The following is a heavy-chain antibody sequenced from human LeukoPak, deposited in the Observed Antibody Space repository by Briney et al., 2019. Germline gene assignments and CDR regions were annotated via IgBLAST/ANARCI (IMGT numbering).Heavy chain of an antibody. CDR2: ISSSSSAT. J-gene: IGHJ4*02. CDR3: ARVATGGSYERFELRAFDY. CDR1: GFTFSTYN. D-gene: IGHD1-26*01. V-gene: IGHV3-48*04. Sequence: GGSLRLSCAVSGFTFSTYNMNWVRQAPGKGLEWLSYISSSSSATYYADSVRGRFTISRDNAKNSLYLQLNSLRAEDTAVYYCARVATGGSYERFELRAFDYWGQGTLVTVSS.